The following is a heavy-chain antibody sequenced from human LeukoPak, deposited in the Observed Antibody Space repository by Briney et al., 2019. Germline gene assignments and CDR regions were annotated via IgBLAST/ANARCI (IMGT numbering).Heavy chain of an antibody. J-gene: IGHJ6*03. D-gene: IGHD3-10*01. CDR2: INHSGGT. CDR1: GGSFSGYY. V-gene: IGHV4-34*01. Sequence: PSETLSLTCAVYGGSFSGYYWSWIRQPPGKGLEWIGEINHSGGTNYNPSLKSRVTMSVDTSKNQFSLKLSSVTAADTAVYYCAGSGWGYYYYYMDVWGKGTTVTVSS. CDR3: AGSGWGYYYYYMDV.